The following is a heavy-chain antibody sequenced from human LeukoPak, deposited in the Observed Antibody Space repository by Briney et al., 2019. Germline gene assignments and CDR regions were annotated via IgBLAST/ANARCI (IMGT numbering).Heavy chain of an antibody. J-gene: IGHJ4*02. Sequence: ASVKVSCKASGYTFTTFGVSWVRQAPGQGLEWMGWISGYNENTKYAQKFQGRVTVTTDTSTSTVYMELRSLRSDDTAVYYCARDRYYYGSGSYFLFDYWGQGTLVTVSS. CDR1: GYTFTTFG. CDR3: ARDRYYYGSGSYFLFDY. V-gene: IGHV1-18*01. CDR2: ISGYNENT. D-gene: IGHD3-10*01.